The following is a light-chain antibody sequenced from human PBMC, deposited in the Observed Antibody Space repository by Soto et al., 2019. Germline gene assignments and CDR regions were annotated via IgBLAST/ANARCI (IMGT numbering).Light chain of an antibody. CDR3: RRSYSTPYT. Sequence: DIQMTQSPSSLSASVGDRVTITCRASQSISSYLNWYQQKPGKAPKFLIYAASSLQSGVPSRFSRNGSGTDFSPTISRLGPLDFGAYDCRRSYSTPYTCGQGTYLHI. J-gene: IGKJ2*01. CDR1: QSISSY. CDR2: AAS. V-gene: IGKV1-39*01.